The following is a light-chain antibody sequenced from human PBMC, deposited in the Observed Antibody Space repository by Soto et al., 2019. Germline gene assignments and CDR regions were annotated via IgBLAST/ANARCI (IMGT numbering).Light chain of an antibody. J-gene: IGKJ1*01. Sequence: EIVMTQSPATLSVSPGERATLSCRASQSVSSNLAWYQQKPGQAPRLLIYGASTRATGIPARFSVSGSGTEFTLTISSLQSEDFAVYYCQQYNNWPPRGTFGQGTKVELK. CDR3: QQYNNWPPRGT. CDR2: GAS. CDR1: QSVSSN. V-gene: IGKV3-15*01.